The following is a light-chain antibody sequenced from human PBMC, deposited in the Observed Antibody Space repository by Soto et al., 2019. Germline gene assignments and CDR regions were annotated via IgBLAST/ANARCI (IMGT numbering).Light chain of an antibody. Sequence: EIVLTQSPGTLSLSPGDRATLSCRASQSVSSSYLAWYQQKPGQAPGLLIYDASNRATGIPARFSGSGSGTDFTLTISSLEPEDFALYYCQQYDNWPFTFGQGTRLEIK. CDR2: DAS. J-gene: IGKJ5*01. V-gene: IGKV3D-20*02. CDR1: QSVSSSY. CDR3: QQYDNWPFT.